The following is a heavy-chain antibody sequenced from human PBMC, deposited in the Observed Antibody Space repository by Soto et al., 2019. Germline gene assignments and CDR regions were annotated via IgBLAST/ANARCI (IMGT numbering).Heavy chain of an antibody. CDR1: GGTFSSYA. CDR3: ARGGCSGGSCYHYYYYYGMDV. D-gene: IGHD2-15*01. CDR2: IIPIFGTA. Sequence: SVKVSCKASGGTFSSYAISWVRQAPGQGLEWMGGIIPIFGTANYAQKFQGRVTITADESTSTAYMVLSSLRSEDTAVYYFARGGCSGGSCYHYYYYYGMDVWGQGTTVTVSS. J-gene: IGHJ6*02. V-gene: IGHV1-69*13.